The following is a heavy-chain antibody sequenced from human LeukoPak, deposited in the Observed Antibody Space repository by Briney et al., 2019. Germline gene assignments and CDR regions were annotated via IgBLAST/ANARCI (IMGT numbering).Heavy chain of an antibody. CDR3: ASTTKWGLYGMDV. J-gene: IGHJ6*02. CDR2: IYYSGST. Sequence: SETLSLTCTVSGGSISGYLWSWTRQPPGKGLEWIGYIYYSGSTNYRPSLKSRVTISVDTSKNQFSLKLSSVTAADTAVYYCASTTKWGLYGMDVWGQGTTVTVSS. V-gene: IGHV4-59*08. CDR1: GGSISGYL. D-gene: IGHD1-26*01.